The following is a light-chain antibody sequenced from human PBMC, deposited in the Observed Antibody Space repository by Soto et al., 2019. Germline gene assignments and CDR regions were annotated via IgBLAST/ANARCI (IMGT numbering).Light chain of an antibody. CDR2: AAS. J-gene: IGKJ2*01. CDR3: QQSYSNPRT. Sequence: DIQMTQSPSSLSASVGDRVTITCRASQSISSYLNWYQQKPGKAPKLLIYAASSLQSGVPSRFSGSGSGTDFTLTISSLQPEDFATYYCQQSYSNPRTFGQGTKLKIK. V-gene: IGKV1-39*01. CDR1: QSISSY.